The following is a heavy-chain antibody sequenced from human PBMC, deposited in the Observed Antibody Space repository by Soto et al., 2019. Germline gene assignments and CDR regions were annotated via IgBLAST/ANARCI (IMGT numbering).Heavy chain of an antibody. D-gene: IGHD4-17*01. J-gene: IGHJ4*02. V-gene: IGHV3-23*01. CDR3: ARGSAYSDYDLEY. CDR1: GFTFSIYA. CDR2: VSGTGGSA. Sequence: WGSLIVSCASSGFTFSIYAMTWVRQAPGKGLERVSGVSGTGGSAYYADSVKGRFTISIDKSTNTLYLHMNSLRAEDTAVYYCARGSAYSDYDLEYWGQGTLVTVSS.